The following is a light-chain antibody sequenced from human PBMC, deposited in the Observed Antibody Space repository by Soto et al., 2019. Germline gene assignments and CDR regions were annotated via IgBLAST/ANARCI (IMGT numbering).Light chain of an antibody. J-gene: IGKJ1*01. V-gene: IGKV1-9*01. Sequence: IQLTKSPSSLSASVGDRVTMTCRSSQGISSYLAWYQQKPGKAPKLLIYAASTLQSGVPSRFSGSGSGTDFTLTIGSLQPEDFATYYCQQLNSYPWTFGQGTKVDIK. CDR1: QGISSY. CDR2: AAS. CDR3: QQLNSYPWT.